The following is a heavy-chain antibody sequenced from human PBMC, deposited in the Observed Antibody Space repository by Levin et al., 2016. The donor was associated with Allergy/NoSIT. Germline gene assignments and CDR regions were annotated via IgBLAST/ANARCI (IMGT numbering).Heavy chain of an antibody. CDR3: ARTERTGYYDSSGYYWYFDY. Sequence: WIRQPPGKALEWLARIDWDDDKYYSTSLKTRLTISKDTSKNQVVLTMTNMDPVDTATYYCARTERTGYYDSSGYYWYFDYWGQGTLVTVSS. V-gene: IGHV2-70*11. J-gene: IGHJ4*02. CDR2: IDWDDDK. D-gene: IGHD3-22*01.